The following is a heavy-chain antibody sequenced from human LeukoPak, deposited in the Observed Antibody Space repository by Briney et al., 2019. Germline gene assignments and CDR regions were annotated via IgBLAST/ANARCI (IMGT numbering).Heavy chain of an antibody. CDR3: AKDHPIYCGGDCYYGVDP. J-gene: IGHJ5*02. D-gene: IGHD2-21*02. V-gene: IGHV3-23*01. CDR2: ISGSGGST. CDR1: GFTFSSYA. Sequence: GGSLRLSCAASGFTFSSYAMSWVRQAPGKGLEWVSAISGSGGSTYYADSVKGRFTISRDNSKNTLYLQTNSLRAEDTAVYYCAKDHPIYCGGDCYYGVDPWGQGTLVTVSS.